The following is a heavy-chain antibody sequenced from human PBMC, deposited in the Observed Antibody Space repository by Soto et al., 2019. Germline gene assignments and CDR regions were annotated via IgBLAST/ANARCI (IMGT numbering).Heavy chain of an antibody. CDR2: IIPVLGVT. D-gene: IGHD2-21*02. CDR1: GDTFSSYT. Sequence: QVQLVQSGAEVMKPGSSVKVSCRATGDTFSSYTVSWVRQAPGQGLEWMGRIIPVLGVTNYAQKFRGRVTITADESRKTAYMDLSGLRSEDTAVYYCARRRYSGTDCYHNYYYGLEAWGQGTAVTVSS. CDR3: ARRRYSGTDCYHNYYYGLEA. V-gene: IGHV1-69*02. J-gene: IGHJ6*02.